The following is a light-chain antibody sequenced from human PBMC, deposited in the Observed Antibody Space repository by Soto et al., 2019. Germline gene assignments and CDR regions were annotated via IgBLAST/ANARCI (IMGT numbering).Light chain of an antibody. V-gene: IGLV3-1*01. J-gene: IGLJ1*01. CDR2: QDV. CDR3: KAWDSSTFYV. CDR1: NLGDKY. Sequence: SYELTQPPSVSVSPGQTASITCSGYNLGDKYVSWYQQKAGQSPLLVIFQDVKRPSGIPDRFSGSNSGNTATLTISGTQSIDEDDYYCKAWDSSTFYVFGSGTKVTVL.